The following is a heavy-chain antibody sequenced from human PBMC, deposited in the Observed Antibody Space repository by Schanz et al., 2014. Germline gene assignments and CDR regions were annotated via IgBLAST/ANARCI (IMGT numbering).Heavy chain of an antibody. Sequence: EVQLVESGGGLVQPGGSLRLSCAASAFTFSDYWMTWVRQAPGKGLEWVGNIKKDGSEKYYADSVKGRFTISRDNSKNTLYLQMNSLRAEDTAVYYCAREKGHGYSGFSWGQGTLLAVSS. CDR2: IKKDGSEK. CDR3: AREKGHGYSGFS. V-gene: IGHV3-7*03. J-gene: IGHJ5*02. D-gene: IGHD5-12*01. CDR1: AFTFSDYW.